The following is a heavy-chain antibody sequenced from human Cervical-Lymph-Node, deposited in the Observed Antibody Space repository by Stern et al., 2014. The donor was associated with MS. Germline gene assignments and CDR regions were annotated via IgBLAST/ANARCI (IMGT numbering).Heavy chain of an antibody. CDR2: IYYSGST. V-gene: IGHV4-59*01. Sequence: QVQLQESGPGLVKPSETLSLTCTVSGGSISSYYWSWIRQPPGKGLEWIGYIYYSGSTNYNPSLKSRVTISVDTSKNQFSLKLSSVTAADTAVYYCATNSRVPDRGPPSYYYGMDVWGQGTTVTVSS. CDR1: GGSISSYY. D-gene: IGHD2-2*01. J-gene: IGHJ6*02. CDR3: ATNSRVPDRGPPSYYYGMDV.